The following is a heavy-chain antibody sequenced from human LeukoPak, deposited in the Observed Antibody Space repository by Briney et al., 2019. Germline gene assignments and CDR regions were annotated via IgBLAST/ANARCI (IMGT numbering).Heavy chain of an antibody. V-gene: IGHV3-74*01. CDR1: GFTFSSYW. D-gene: IGHD4-17*01. J-gene: IGHJ3*02. CDR3: ARDPLIYDYGDYGGAFDI. CDR2: INSDGSST. Sequence: PGGSLRLSCAASGFTFSSYWMHWVRQAPGKGLVWVSRINSDGSSTSYADSVKGRFTISRDNAKNTLYLQMNSLRAEDTAVYYCARDPLIYDYGDYGGAFDIWGQGTMVTVSS.